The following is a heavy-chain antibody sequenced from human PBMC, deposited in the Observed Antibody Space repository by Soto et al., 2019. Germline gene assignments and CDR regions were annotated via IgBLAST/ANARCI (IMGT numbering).Heavy chain of an antibody. CDR3: ARDGDYYDSSGYYWRYFDY. D-gene: IGHD3-22*01. J-gene: IGHJ4*02. V-gene: IGHV4-30-4*01. CDR2: IYYSGST. CDR1: GGSISSGDDY. Sequence: SETLCLTCTVSGGSISSGDDYWSWIRQPPGKGLEWIGYIYYSGSTYYNPSLKSRVTISVDTSKNQFSLRLSSVTAADTAVYYCARDGDYYDSSGYYWRYFDYWGQGTLVTVSS.